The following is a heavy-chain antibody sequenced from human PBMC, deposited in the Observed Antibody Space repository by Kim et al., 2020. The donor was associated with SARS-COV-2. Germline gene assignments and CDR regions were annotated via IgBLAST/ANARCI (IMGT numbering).Heavy chain of an antibody. J-gene: IGHJ4*02. V-gene: IGHV4-39*01. CDR3: ARHPRPYSSSQYFDY. Sequence: PSLKSRVTISVDTSKNQYSLKLSSVTAADTAVYYCARHPRPYSSSQYFDYWGQGTLVTVSS. D-gene: IGHD6-13*01.